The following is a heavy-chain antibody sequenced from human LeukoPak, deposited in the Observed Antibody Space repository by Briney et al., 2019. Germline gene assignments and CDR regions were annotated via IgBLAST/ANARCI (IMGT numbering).Heavy chain of an antibody. CDR2: INHSGST. D-gene: IGHD6-13*01. V-gene: IGHV4-34*01. J-gene: IGHJ5*02. CDR1: GGSFSGYY. Sequence: PSETLSLTCAVYGGSFSGYYWSWIRQPPGKGLEWIGEINHSGSTNYNPSLKSRVTISVDTSKNQFPLKLSSVTAADTAVYYCARGRIAAATIDPWGQGTLVTVSS. CDR3: ARGRIAAATIDP.